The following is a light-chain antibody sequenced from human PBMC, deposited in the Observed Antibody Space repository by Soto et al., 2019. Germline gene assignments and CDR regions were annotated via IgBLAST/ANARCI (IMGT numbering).Light chain of an antibody. CDR2: GAS. CDR3: QQYYDWPIT. CDR1: QSVSRY. Sequence: EIFLTQSPAILSLSPGERSTLSCRAIQSVSRYLAWYQQKPGQAPRLLIYGASTRATGIPARFSGSGSGTEFTLTISSLQSEDFAVYYCQQYYDWPITFGQGTRLEIK. V-gene: IGKV3-15*01. J-gene: IGKJ5*01.